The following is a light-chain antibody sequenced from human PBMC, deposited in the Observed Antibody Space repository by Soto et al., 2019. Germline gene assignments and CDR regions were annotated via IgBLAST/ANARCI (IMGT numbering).Light chain of an antibody. V-gene: IGKV1-33*01. J-gene: IGKJ3*01. CDR3: QQYDNLAFT. Sequence: DIQMTQSPSSLSASVGDRVTITCQASQDISNYLNWYQQKPGKAPKLLIYDASNLETGVPSRFIGSGSGTDFTFTISSLQPEDIATYYCQQYDNLAFTFGTGTKVDIK. CDR1: QDISNY. CDR2: DAS.